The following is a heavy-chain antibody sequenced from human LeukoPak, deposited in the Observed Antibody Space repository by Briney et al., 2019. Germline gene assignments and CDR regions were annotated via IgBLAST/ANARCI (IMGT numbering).Heavy chain of an antibody. CDR2: MNPNSGNT. J-gene: IGHJ6*02. Sequence: ASVTVSCKASGYTFTSYDINWVRQATGQGLEWMGWMNPNSGNTGYAQKFQGRVTMTRDTSTSTVYMELSSLRSEDTAVYYCARDRRYDQGYGMDVWGQGTTVTVSS. V-gene: IGHV1-8*01. CDR1: GYTFTSYD. D-gene: IGHD1-14*01. CDR3: ARDRRYDQGYGMDV.